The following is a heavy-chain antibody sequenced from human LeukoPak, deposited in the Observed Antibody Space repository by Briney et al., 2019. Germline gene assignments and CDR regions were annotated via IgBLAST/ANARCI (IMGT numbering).Heavy chain of an antibody. D-gene: IGHD4-17*01. J-gene: IGHJ4*02. V-gene: IGHV1-18*01. CDR1: GYTFTSYG. CDR3: ERSLEYASGDPPGY. CDR2: ISAYNGNT. Sequence: ASVKVSCKASGYTFTSYGISWVRQAPGQGLEWMGWISAYNGNTNYAQKLQGRVTMTTDTSTSTAYMELRSLRSDDTAVYYCERSLEYASGDPPGYWGQGTLVTVSS.